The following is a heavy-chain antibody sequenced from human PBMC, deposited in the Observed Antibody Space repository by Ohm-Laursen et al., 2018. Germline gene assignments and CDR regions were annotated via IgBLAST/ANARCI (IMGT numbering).Heavy chain of an antibody. CDR1: GFTFSNAW. Sequence: SLRLSCAASGFTFSNAWMSWVRQAPGKGLEWVGRIKRKADGETTDYAAPVKDRLTISRDDSKTTLYLQMNSLKTEDTGAYYCSTDHFSWGQGTLVTVSS. J-gene: IGHJ5*02. V-gene: IGHV3-15*01. D-gene: IGHD2/OR15-2a*01. CDR3: STDHFS. CDR2: IKRKADGETT.